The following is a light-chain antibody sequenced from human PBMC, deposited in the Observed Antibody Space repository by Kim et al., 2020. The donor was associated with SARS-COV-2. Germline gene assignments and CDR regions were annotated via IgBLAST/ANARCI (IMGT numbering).Light chain of an antibody. Sequence: QSALTQPASVSGSPGQSITISCTGTSSDVGGYNYVSWYQLHPGKAPKLMIYDVSERPSGISSRFSGSKSGNTASLTISGLQAEDEADYYCSSYTFSSTVLFGGGTKLTVL. J-gene: IGLJ2*01. CDR2: DVS. V-gene: IGLV2-14*03. CDR3: SSYTFSSTVL. CDR1: SSDVGGYNY.